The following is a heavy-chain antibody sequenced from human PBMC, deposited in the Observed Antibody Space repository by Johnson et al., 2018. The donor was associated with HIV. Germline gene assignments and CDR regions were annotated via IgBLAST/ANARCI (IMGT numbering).Heavy chain of an antibody. CDR2: INWNGGSA. D-gene: IGHD4-23*01. CDR3: AKGVASTTVAALDT. J-gene: IGHJ3*02. Sequence: VQLVESGGGVVRPGGSLRLSCSASGFTFDDYGINWVRQAPGRGLEWVSGINWNGGSAGYTDSVRGRFTISRDSAQNSVSLQMSSLRAEDTALYYCAKGVASTTVAALDTWGQGTMVTVSA. CDR1: GFTFDDYG. V-gene: IGHV3-20*04.